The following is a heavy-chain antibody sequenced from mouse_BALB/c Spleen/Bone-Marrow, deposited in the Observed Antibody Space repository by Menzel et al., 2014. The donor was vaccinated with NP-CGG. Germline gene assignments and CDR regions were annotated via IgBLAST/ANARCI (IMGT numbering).Heavy chain of an antibody. J-gene: IGHJ1*01. CDR2: INNNGGST. D-gene: IGHD2-12*01. CDR1: GFTFSSYG. V-gene: IGHV5-6-3*01. Sequence: EVKLMESGGGLVQPGGSLKLSCVASGFTFSSYGMSWVRQTPDKRLELVATINNNGGSTYYPDSVKGQFTISRDNAKSTLYLQMSSLKSEDTAMYYCARVYEWYFDVWGAGTTVTLSS. CDR3: ARVYEWYFDV.